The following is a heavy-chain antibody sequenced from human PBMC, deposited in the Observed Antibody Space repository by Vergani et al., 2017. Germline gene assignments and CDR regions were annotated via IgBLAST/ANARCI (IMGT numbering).Heavy chain of an antibody. CDR1: GYTFTGYY. J-gene: IGHJ4*02. Sequence: VQLVQSGAEVKKPGESLRISCKGSGYTFTGYYMHWVRQAPGQGLEWMGWINPNSGGTNYAQKFQGRVTMTRDTSISTAYMELSRLRSDDTAVYYCARGKPNQQRKGYCSSTSCWDFDYWGQGTLVTVSS. CDR3: ARGKPNQQRKGYCSSTSCWDFDY. V-gene: IGHV1-2*02. CDR2: INPNSGGT. D-gene: IGHD2-2*01.